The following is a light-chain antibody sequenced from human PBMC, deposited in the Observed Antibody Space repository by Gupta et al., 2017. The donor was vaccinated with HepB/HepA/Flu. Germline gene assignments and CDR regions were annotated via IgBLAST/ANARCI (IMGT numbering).Light chain of an antibody. J-gene: IGLJ1*01. Sequence: SYELIQPPSVSVSPGQTASITCSGDKLGDKYACWYQQKPGQSPVLVIYQDSKRPSGIPERFSGSNSGSTATLTISGTQAMDEADYYCQAWDSSTASYVFGTGTKVTVL. V-gene: IGLV3-1*01. CDR2: QDS. CDR3: QAWDSSTASYV. CDR1: KLGDKY.